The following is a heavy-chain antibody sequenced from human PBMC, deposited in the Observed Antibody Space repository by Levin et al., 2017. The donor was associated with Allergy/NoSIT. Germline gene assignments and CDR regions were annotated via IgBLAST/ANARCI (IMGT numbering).Heavy chain of an antibody. V-gene: IGHV5-51*01. CDR1: GSSFTSYW. CDR2: IYPGDSDT. J-gene: IGHJ6*03. D-gene: IGHD1-1*01. CDR3: ARRGTRDYYYYMDV. Sequence: NPGGSLRLSCQGSGSSFTSYWIGWVRQMPGKGLEWMGIIYPGDSDTRYSPSFQGQVPISADKSISTAYLQWSSLKASDTAIYYCARRGTRDYYYYMDVWGKGTTVTVSS.